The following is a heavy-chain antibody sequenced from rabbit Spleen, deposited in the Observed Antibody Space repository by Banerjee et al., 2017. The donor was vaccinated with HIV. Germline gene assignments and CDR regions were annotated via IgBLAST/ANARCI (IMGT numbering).Heavy chain of an antibody. D-gene: IGHD8-1*01. CDR2: INAYTGKP. CDR1: GFSFSDRDV. V-gene: IGHV1S45*01. Sequence: QEQLVESGRGLVKPEGSLTLTCKASGFSFSDRDVMCWVRQAPGKGLQWIACINAYTGKPVYATWAKGRFTISRTSSTTVTLQMSGLTAADTATYFCARDGAGGSYFALWGPGTLVTVS. J-gene: IGHJ4*01. CDR3: ARDGAGGSYFAL.